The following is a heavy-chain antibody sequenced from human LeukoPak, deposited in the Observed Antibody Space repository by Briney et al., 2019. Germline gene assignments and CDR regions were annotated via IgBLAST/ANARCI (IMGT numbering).Heavy chain of an antibody. CDR2: IYYSGST. CDR3: AREALRPSRWFDP. J-gene: IGHJ5*02. V-gene: IGHV4-30-4*01. CDR1: GGSISSGDYY. Sequence: SQTLSLTCTVSGGSISSGDYYWSWIRQPPGKGLEWIGYIYYSGSTYYNPSLKSRVTISVDTSNNQFSLKLSSVTAADTAVYYCAREALRPSRWFDPWGQGTLITVSS. D-gene: IGHD4-17*01.